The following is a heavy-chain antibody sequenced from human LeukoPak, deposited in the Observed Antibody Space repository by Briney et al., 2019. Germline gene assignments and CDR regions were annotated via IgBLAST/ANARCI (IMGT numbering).Heavy chain of an antibody. D-gene: IGHD4-11*01. CDR3: ARDHPYSNFDY. V-gene: IGHV1-2*02. J-gene: IGHJ4*02. CDR2: INPNSGGR. Sequence: ASVKVSCKASGYTFTGYYMHWVRQAPGQRLEWMGWINPNSGGRNYAQKFQGRVTMTRDTSISTAYMELSRLRSDDTAVYYCARDHPYSNFDYWGQGTLVTVSS. CDR1: GYTFTGYY.